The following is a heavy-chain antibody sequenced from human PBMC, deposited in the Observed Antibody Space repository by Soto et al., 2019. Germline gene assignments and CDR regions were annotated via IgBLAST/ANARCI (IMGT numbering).Heavy chain of an antibody. CDR1: GYTFTDYY. D-gene: IGHD6-13*01. J-gene: IGHJ4*02. CDR2: INPNSGGT. Sequence: QVQLVQSGAEVKKPGASVKVSCQASGYTFTDYYMHWLRQAPGQGLEWMGWINPNSGGTKYAQKFQGRVTLTNDTSFSTAYMELSRLGSDDTAVYYCARGGALSTSWYWGDGLDSWGQGTQVTVSS. CDR3: ARGGALSTSWYWGDGLDS. V-gene: IGHV1-2*02.